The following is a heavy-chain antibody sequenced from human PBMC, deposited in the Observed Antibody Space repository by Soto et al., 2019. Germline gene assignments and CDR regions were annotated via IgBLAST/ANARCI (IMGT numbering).Heavy chain of an antibody. D-gene: IGHD6-13*01. CDR3: ARDQTYTSSSKYGMDV. J-gene: IGHJ6*02. V-gene: IGHV4-59*01. CDR1: GGSISSYY. Sequence: SETLSLTCTVSGGSISSYYWSWIRQPPGKGLEWIGYIYYSGSTNYNPSLKSRVAISVDTSKNQFSLKLSSVTAADTAVYYCARDQTYTSSSKYGMDVWGQGTTVTVSS. CDR2: IYYSGST.